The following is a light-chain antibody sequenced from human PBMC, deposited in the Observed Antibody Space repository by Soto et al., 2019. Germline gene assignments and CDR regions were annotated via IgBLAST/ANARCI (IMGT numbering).Light chain of an antibody. Sequence: EIVLTQSPVTLSLSPGERATLSCRASQSVSSRLAWYQQKPGQAPRLLIYGASTRATGVPARFSGSGSGTEFTLSISSLQSEDFAVYYCQQYNNWPPQLTFGGGTKVDIK. J-gene: IGKJ4*01. CDR1: QSVSSR. CDR3: QQYNNWPPQLT. CDR2: GAS. V-gene: IGKV3-15*01.